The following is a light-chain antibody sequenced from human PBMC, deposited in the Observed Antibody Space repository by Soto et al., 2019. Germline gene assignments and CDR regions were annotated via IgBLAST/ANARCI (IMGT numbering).Light chain of an antibody. Sequence: QSVLAQPPSASGSPGQSVTISCTGTSSDVGGHNYVSWYQQHPGKAPKVMIYEVSKRPSGVPDRFSGSKSGNTASLTISGLQAEDEADYYCDSYTSSRAYVFGIGTKVTVL. J-gene: IGLJ1*01. V-gene: IGLV2-8*01. CDR1: SSDVGGHNY. CDR2: EVS. CDR3: DSYTSSRAYV.